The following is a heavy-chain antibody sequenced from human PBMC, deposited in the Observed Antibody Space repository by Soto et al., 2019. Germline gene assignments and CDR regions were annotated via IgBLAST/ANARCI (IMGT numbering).Heavy chain of an antibody. Sequence: PGESLKISCKGSGYSFTSYWIGWVRQMPGKGLEWMGIIYPGDSDTRYSPSFQGQVTTSADKSISTAYLQWSSLKASDTAMYYCARSYSYGHYYYYGMDVWGQGTTVTVSS. CDR2: IYPGDSDT. J-gene: IGHJ6*02. D-gene: IGHD5-18*01. V-gene: IGHV5-51*01. CDR3: ARSYSYGHYYYYGMDV. CDR1: GYSFTSYW.